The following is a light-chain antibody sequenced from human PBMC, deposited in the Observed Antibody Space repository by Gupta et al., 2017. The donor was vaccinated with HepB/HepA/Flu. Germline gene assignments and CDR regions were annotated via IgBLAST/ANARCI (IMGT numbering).Light chain of an antibody. CDR2: EVS. CDR3: SSYTSSSIVN. J-gene: IGLJ2*01. V-gene: IGLV2-18*02. CDR1: SSDVGSYNR. Sequence: QSALTQPPSVSGSPGQSVTISCPGTSSDVGSYNRVSWYQQSPGTAPKLMIYEVSNRPSGVPDRFSGSNSGNTASLTISGLQAEDEADYYCSSYTSSSIVNFGGGTKLTVL.